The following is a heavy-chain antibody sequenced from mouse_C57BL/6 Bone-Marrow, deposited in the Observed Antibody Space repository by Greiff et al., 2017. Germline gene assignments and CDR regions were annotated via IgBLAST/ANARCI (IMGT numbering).Heavy chain of an antibody. Sequence: QVQLQQPGAELVMPGASVKLSCKASGYTFTSYWMHWVTQRPGQGLEWIGEIDPSDSYTNYNHKFKGKSTLTVDKSSITAYMQLSSLTSEDSAVYYCARLGGGYWGQGTTLTVSS. J-gene: IGHJ2*01. V-gene: IGHV1-69*01. CDR1: GYTFTSYW. D-gene: IGHD1-1*02. CDR3: ARLGGGY. CDR2: IDPSDSYT.